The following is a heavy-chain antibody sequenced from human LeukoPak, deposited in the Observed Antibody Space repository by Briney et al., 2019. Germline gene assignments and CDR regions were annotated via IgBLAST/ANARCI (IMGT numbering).Heavy chain of an antibody. V-gene: IGHV4-59*01. Sequence: SETLSLTCTVSGASISGYYWSWIRQPPGKGLEWIGYMHSTGSTNQNPSLKSRVTMSVDASKNQFSLKLSSVTAADTAVYYCAREPNYYGSGSYQDVWGQGTTVTVSS. CDR2: MHSTGST. J-gene: IGHJ6*02. CDR1: GASISGYY. D-gene: IGHD3-10*01. CDR3: AREPNYYGSGSYQDV.